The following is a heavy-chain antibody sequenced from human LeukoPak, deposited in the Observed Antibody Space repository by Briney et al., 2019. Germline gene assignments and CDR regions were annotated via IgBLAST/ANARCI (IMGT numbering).Heavy chain of an antibody. D-gene: IGHD3-3*01. CDR2: INRSGST. J-gene: IGHJ6*02. CDR3: ARGPRKIFGVVIAYYYYGMDV. CDR1: GGSFSGYY. Sequence: SETLSLTCAVYGGSFSGYYWSWIRQPPGKGLEWIGEINRSGSTNYNPSLKSRVTISVDTSKNQFSLKLSSVTAADTAVYYCARGPRKIFGVVIAYYYYGMDVWGQGTTVTVSS. V-gene: IGHV4-34*01.